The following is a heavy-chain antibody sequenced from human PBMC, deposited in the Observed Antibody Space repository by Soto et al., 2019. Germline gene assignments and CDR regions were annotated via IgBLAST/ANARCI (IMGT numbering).Heavy chain of an antibody. CDR1: GYTFTGYY. CDR3: ARGDIVVVPAAIRPGNWFDP. Sequence: QVQLVQSGAEVKKPGASVKVSCKASGYTFTGYYMHWVRQAPGQGLEWMGWINPNSGGTNYAQKFQGRVTITADESTSTAYMELSSLRSEDTAVYYCARGDIVVVPAAIRPGNWFDPWGQGTLVTVSS. J-gene: IGHJ5*02. V-gene: IGHV1-2*02. D-gene: IGHD2-2*02. CDR2: INPNSGGT.